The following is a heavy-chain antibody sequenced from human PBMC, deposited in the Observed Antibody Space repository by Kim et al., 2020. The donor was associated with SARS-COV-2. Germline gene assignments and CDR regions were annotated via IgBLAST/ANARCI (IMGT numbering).Heavy chain of an antibody. CDR3: ARIMVRGDDFDY. D-gene: IGHD3-10*01. CDR2: INHSGST. Sequence: SETLSLTCAVYGGSFSGYYWSWIRQPPGKGLEWIGEINHSGSTNYNPSIKSRVTISVDTSKNQFSLKLSSVTAADTAVYYCARIMVRGDDFDYWGQGTLVTVSS. J-gene: IGHJ4*02. CDR1: GGSFSGYY. V-gene: IGHV4-34*01.